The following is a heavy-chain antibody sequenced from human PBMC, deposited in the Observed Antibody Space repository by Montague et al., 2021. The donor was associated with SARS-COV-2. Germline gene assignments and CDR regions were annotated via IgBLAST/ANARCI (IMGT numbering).Heavy chain of an antibody. CDR2: IYYSGNTYT. CDR3: AREYFDSSGLVWIDP. J-gene: IGHJ5*02. CDR1: GDSVSSGAYY. D-gene: IGHD3-22*01. Sequence: SETLSLTCTVSGDSVSSGAYYWSWIRQPPGKGLEWIAYIYYSGNTYTKYNPSLESRVSMSVDTSKNQFSLKLTSGSAADTAVYYCAREYFDSSGLVWIDPWGQGTLVIVSS. V-gene: IGHV4-61*08.